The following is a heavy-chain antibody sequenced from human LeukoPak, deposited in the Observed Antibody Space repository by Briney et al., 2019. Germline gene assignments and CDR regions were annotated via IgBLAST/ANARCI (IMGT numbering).Heavy chain of an antibody. CDR1: GFTFSSYW. V-gene: IGHV3-7*03. D-gene: IGHD6-13*01. J-gene: IGHJ4*02. CDR2: IKQDGSEK. Sequence: PGGSLRLSCAASGFTFSSYWMSWVRQAPGKGLEWVANIKQDGSEKYYVDSVEGRFTISRDNAKNSLYLQMNSLRAEDTAVYYCARDGPGIAAAAPRYWGQGTLVTVSS. CDR3: ARDGPGIAAAAPRY.